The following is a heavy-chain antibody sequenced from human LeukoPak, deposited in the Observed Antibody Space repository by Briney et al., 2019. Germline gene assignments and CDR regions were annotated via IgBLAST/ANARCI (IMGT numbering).Heavy chain of an antibody. CDR3: TSRYGPGPESRFDP. CDR2: IKSEGDGGGTV. Sequence: PGGSLRLSCAASGFIFKKAWMTWVRQTPGKRLEWVGRIKSEGDGGGTVDYAGPVYGRFTISRDDSKNTLFLHMNSLRTEDTAVYYCTSRYGPGPESRFDPWGQGTLVTVSS. J-gene: IGHJ5*02. D-gene: IGHD3-9*01. V-gene: IGHV3-15*01. CDR1: GFIFKKAW.